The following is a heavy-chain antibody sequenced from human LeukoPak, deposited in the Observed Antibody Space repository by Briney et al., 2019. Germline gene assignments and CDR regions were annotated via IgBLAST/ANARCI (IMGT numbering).Heavy chain of an antibody. D-gene: IGHD6-13*01. CDR2: ISSSSSYI. CDR1: GFTFSSYS. CDR3: ARDPLGTEQP. Sequence: GGSLRLSCAASGFTFSSYSMNWVRQAPGQGLEWVSSISSSSSYIYYADSVKGRFTISRDNAKNSLYLQMNSLRAEDTAVYYCARDPLGTEQPWGQGTLVTVSS. J-gene: IGHJ5*02. V-gene: IGHV3-21*01.